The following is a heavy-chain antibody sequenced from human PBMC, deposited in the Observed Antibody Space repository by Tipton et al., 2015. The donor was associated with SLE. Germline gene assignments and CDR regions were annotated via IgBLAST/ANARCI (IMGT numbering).Heavy chain of an antibody. CDR2: ISNDGGVD. J-gene: IGHJ4*02. D-gene: IGHD6-13*01. V-gene: IGHV3-30*03. CDR1: GFTFSSYG. CDR3: TREGWASTWSFDY. Sequence: SLRLSCAASGFTFSSYGMHWVRQAPGKGLQWVTVISNDGGVDYYADSVKGRFTVSRDNSKNTLFPQMTSLRAEDTAVYYCTREGWASTWSFDYWGQGSLVTVSS.